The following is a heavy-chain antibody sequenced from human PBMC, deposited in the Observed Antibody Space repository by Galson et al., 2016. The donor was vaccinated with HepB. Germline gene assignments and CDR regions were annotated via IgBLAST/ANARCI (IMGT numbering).Heavy chain of an antibody. D-gene: IGHD3-16*01. Sequence: SLRLSCAASGFTFSTYSMNWVRQAPGKGLEWISYISDTSRAIYYADSAKGRFTISRDNGKNSLYLQMNSLRDEDTAIYYCARDTAFYARASGMDVWGQGTTVTVSS. CDR1: GFTFSTYS. CDR2: ISDTSRAI. V-gene: IGHV3-48*02. CDR3: ARDTAFYARASGMDV. J-gene: IGHJ6*02.